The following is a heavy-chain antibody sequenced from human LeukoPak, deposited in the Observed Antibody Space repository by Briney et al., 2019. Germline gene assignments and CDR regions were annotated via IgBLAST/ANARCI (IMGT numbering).Heavy chain of an antibody. J-gene: IGHJ3*02. CDR1: GGSISSYY. Sequence: PSETLSLTCTVSGGSISSYYWSWIRQPPGKGLEWIGYIYYSGSTNYNPSLKSRVTISVDTSKNQFSLKLSSVTAADTAVYYCARLPYYYGSGSYYNGPDAFDIWGQGTMATVSS. D-gene: IGHD3-10*01. CDR3: ARLPYYYGSGSYYNGPDAFDI. V-gene: IGHV4-59*08. CDR2: IYYSGST.